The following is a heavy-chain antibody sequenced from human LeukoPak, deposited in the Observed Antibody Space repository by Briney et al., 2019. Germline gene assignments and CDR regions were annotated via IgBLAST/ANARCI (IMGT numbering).Heavy chain of an antibody. CDR2: INSDGSST. V-gene: IGHV3-74*01. Sequence: GGSLRLSCAASGFTFSSYWMHWVRQAPGKGLVWVSRINSDGSSTSYADSVKGRFTISRDNAKNTLYLQMNSLRAEDTAVCYCARDRDYSGYDLFDYWGQGTLVTVSS. J-gene: IGHJ4*02. CDR3: ARDRDYSGYDLFDY. D-gene: IGHD5-12*01. CDR1: GFTFSSYW.